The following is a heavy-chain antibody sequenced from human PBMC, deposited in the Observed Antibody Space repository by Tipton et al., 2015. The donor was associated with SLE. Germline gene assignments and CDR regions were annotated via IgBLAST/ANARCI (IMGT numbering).Heavy chain of an antibody. CDR1: GGSITGSY. V-gene: IGHV4-59*12. D-gene: IGHD1-14*01. CDR2: IYYSGST. J-gene: IGHJ4*02. Sequence: TLSLTCTVSGGSITGSYWSWIRLPPGKGLEWIGSIYYSGSTYYNPSLKSRVTISVDTSKNQFSLKLSSVTAADTAVYYCARVRNLLDYWGQGTLVTVSS. CDR3: ARVRNLLDY.